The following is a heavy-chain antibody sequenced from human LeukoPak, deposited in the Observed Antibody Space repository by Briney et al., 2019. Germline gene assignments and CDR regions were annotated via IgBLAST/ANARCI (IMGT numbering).Heavy chain of an antibody. Sequence: SETLSLTCTVSGGSISSGGYYWSWIRQHPGKGLEWIGYIYYSGSTYYNPSLKSRVTISVDTSKNQFSLKLSSVTAADTAVYYCARESEQLVLPYWGQGTLVTVSS. J-gene: IGHJ4*02. D-gene: IGHD6-6*01. V-gene: IGHV4-31*03. CDR3: ARESEQLVLPY. CDR2: IYYSGST. CDR1: GGSISSGGYY.